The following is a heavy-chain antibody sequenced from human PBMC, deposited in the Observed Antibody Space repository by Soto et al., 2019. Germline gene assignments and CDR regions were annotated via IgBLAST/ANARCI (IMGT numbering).Heavy chain of an antibody. D-gene: IGHD3-22*01. J-gene: IGHJ5*01. CDR1: GDSFSNHY. V-gene: IGHV4-59*11. Sequence: SETLSLTCTISGDSFSNHYWTWIRQSPGKGLEWIGYIFHSVITDYNPSVKSRVTISIDKSRNLFSLNLTSVTAADTAVYYCASDRYFYDSRGYYRTLDSWGQGKMVTVST. CDR2: IFHSVIT. CDR3: ASDRYFYDSRGYYRTLDS.